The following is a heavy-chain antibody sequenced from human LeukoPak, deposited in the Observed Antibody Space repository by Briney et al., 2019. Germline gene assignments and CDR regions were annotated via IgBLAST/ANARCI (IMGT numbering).Heavy chain of an antibody. Sequence: GGSLRLSCAASGFTFSSYEMNWVRQAPGKGLEWVSYITSSGSTIYYADSVKGRFTISRDNAKNSLYLQMNSLRAEDTAVYYCAELGITMIGGVWGKGTTVTVSS. D-gene: IGHD3-10*02. CDR1: GFTFSSYE. J-gene: IGHJ6*04. CDR2: ITSSGSTI. CDR3: AELGITMIGGV. V-gene: IGHV3-48*03.